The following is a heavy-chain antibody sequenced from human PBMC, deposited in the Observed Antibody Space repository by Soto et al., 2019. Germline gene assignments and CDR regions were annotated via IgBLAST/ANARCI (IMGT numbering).Heavy chain of an antibody. CDR2: IIPIFGTA. J-gene: IGHJ6*02. CDR3: ARGYCISTSCYAPTYYYYGMDV. V-gene: IGHV1-69*12. CDR1: GGTFSSYA. D-gene: IGHD2-2*01. Sequence: QVQLVQSGAEVKKPGSSVKVSCKASGGTFSSYAISWVRQAPGQGLEWMGGIIPIFGTANYAQKFQGRVTITGDESTSTADMELGSLRSEDTAVYYCARGYCISTSCYAPTYYYYGMDVWGQGTTVTVSS.